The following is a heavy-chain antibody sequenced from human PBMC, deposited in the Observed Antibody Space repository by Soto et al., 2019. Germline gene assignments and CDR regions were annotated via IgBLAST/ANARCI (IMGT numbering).Heavy chain of an antibody. V-gene: IGHV1-69*08. CDR1: GGTSTIYT. D-gene: IGHD1-26*01. J-gene: IGHJ4*02. CDR2: IVPMLGIT. Sequence: QVPLVQSGAEVKKPGSSVKVSCEASGGTSTIYTITWVRQAPGQGLAWMGRIVPMLGITNYARNFQGRVTFTADTPPGTAYMELSSLRFEDTAMYYCATEKYGAGRVGVFYWGQGTQVTVSS. CDR3: ATEKYGAGRVGVFY.